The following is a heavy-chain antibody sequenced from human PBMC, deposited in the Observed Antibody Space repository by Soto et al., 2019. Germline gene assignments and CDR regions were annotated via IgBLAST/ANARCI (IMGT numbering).Heavy chain of an antibody. V-gene: IGHV3-48*01. CDR3: ARGDTYYFSYCMDV. D-gene: IGHD2-21*02. CDR2: ISSSSTII. CDR1: EFTFSSYN. Sequence: EVQLVESGGGLVQPGGSLRLSCAASEFTFSSYNMNWVRQAPGKGLEWVSYISSSSTIIYYADSVKGRFTISRDNAKNSLCLQMNSLRAEDTAVYYCARGDTYYFSYCMDVWGKGTTVTVSS. J-gene: IGHJ6*03.